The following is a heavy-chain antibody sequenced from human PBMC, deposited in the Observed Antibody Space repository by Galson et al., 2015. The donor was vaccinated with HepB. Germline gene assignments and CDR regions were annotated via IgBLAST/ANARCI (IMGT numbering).Heavy chain of an antibody. D-gene: IGHD6-6*01. J-gene: IGHJ4*02. CDR1: GGSISSGSYY. Sequence: SLTCTVSGGSISSGSYYWSWIRQPAGKGLEWIGRIYTSGSTNYNPSLKSRVTMSVDTSKNQFSLKLSSVTAADTAVYYCARDELGAYSSSSDWGQGTLVTVSS. V-gene: IGHV4-61*02. CDR2: IYTSGST. CDR3: ARDELGAYSSSSD.